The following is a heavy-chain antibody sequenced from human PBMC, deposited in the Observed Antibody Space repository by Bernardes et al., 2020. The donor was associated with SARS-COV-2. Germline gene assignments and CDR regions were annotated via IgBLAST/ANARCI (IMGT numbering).Heavy chain of an antibody. V-gene: IGHV3-74*01. CDR2: IETDGSRI. J-gene: IGHJ4*02. D-gene: IGHD2-21*01. CDR3: AGDFGGASDY. CDR1: GLSRYW. Sequence: GGSLRLSCVASGLSRYWMHWVRQAPGKGLVWVSRIETDGSRIDYADSVRGRFTISRDNAKDTLYLQMNSLTADDTAVYYCAGDFGGASDYWGQGTLVTVSS.